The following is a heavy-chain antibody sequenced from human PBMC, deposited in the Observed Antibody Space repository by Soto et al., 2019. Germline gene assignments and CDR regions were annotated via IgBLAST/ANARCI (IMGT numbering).Heavy chain of an antibody. CDR3: ARDHLGGTLPYYGMDV. V-gene: IGHV4-30-4*01. Sequence: ASETLSLTXTVSGGSISSGDYYWSWIRQPPGKGLEWIGYIYYSGSTYYNPSLKSRVTISVDTSKNQFSLKLSSVTAADTAVYYCARDHLGGTLPYYGMDVWGQGTTVTVSS. D-gene: IGHD1-1*01. CDR2: IYYSGST. CDR1: GGSISSGDYY. J-gene: IGHJ6*02.